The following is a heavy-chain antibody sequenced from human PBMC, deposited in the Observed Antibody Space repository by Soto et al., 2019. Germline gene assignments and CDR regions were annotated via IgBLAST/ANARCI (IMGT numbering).Heavy chain of an antibody. D-gene: IGHD2-21*01. V-gene: IGHV3-64*01. J-gene: IGHJ4*02. Sequence: EVQLVESGGGLVQPGGSLRLSCAASVFTFGSYPMHWFRQAPGKGLEYVSAISTNGDSTFYANSVKVRLTISRDNSKNTLYLQMGSLRAEDMGVYYCAREGMSRLIWVFDYWGQGTLVTAS. CDR1: VFTFGSYP. CDR2: ISTNGDST. CDR3: AREGMSRLIWVFDY.